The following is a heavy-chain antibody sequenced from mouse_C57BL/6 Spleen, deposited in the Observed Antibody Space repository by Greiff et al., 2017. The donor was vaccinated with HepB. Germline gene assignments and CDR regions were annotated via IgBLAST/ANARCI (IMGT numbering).Heavy chain of an antibody. CDR3: ARGGWGGYFDY. V-gene: IGHV5-16*01. Sequence: DVQLVESEGGLVQPGSSMKLSCTASGFTFSDYYMAWVRQVPEKGLEWVANINYDGSSTYYLDSLKSRFIISRDNAKTILYLQMSSLKSEDTATYYCARGGWGGYFDYWGQGTTLTVSS. J-gene: IGHJ2*01. CDR1: GFTFSDYY. D-gene: IGHD2-3*01. CDR2: INYDGSST.